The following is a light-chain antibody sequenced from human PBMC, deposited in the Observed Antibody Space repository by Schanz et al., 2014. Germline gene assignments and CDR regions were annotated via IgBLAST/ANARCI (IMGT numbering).Light chain of an antibody. V-gene: IGLV2-8*01. CDR3: TSYAGSNTFV. Sequence: QSALTQPPSASGSPGQSVTISCTGTSSDVGGYNYVSWYQQHPGRAPELMIYEVSKRPSGVPDRFSGSKSGNTASLTVSGLQADDEADYYCTSYAGSNTFVFGGGTKLTVL. CDR1: SSDVGGYNY. J-gene: IGLJ2*01. CDR2: EVS.